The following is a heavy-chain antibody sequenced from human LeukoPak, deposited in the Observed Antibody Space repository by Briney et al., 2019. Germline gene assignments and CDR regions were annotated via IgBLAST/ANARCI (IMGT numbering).Heavy chain of an antibody. CDR1: GFTFSSYA. CDR3: AKDWEQWLVQGFDY. Sequence: PGGSLRLSCAASGFTFSSYAMSWVRQAPGKGLEWVSAISGSGGSTYYADSVKGRFTISRDNSKNTLCLQMNSLRAEDTAVYYCAKDWEQWLVQGFDYWGQGTLVTVSS. CDR2: ISGSGGST. V-gene: IGHV3-23*01. J-gene: IGHJ4*02. D-gene: IGHD6-19*01.